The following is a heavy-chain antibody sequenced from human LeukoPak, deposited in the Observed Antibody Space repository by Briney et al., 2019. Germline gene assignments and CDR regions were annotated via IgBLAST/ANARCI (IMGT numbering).Heavy chain of an antibody. CDR1: GFPFSSYY. CDR3: ARARQYDSIDY. J-gene: IGHJ4*02. CDR2: INPSGGST. Sequence: ASVKISCKASGFPFSSYYVHWVRQAPGQGLEWLGIINPSGGSTFYAENFQGSVTMTRDMSTSTVYMELSSLRSEDTAIYYCARARQYDSIDYWGQGTLVTVSS. D-gene: IGHD3-22*01. V-gene: IGHV1-46*01.